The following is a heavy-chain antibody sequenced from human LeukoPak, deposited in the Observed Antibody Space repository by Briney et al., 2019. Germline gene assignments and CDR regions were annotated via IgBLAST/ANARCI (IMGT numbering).Heavy chain of an antibody. V-gene: IGHV3-53*01. CDR1: GFTVRSSY. Sequence: GGSLRLSCAASGFTVRSSYMSWVRQAPGKGLEWVSVIYSGGSPDYADSAKGRFTISTDNSKNTLYLQMNSLRVEDTAVYYCARDGADNSGYYFGSLWGQGTVVTVSS. CDR2: IYSGGSP. D-gene: IGHD3-22*01. CDR3: ARDGADNSGYYFGSL. J-gene: IGHJ3*01.